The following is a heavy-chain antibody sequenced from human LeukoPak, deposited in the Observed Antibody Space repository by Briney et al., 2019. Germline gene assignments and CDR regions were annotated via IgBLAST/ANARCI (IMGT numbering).Heavy chain of an antibody. J-gene: IGHJ4*02. CDR1: GFTSGTYG. V-gene: IGHV3-30*18. CDR2: TSYDESTK. CDR3: AKRPAPVDTAMGR. Sequence: GGSLRLSCAVSGFTSGTYGMHWVRQAPGKGLEWVAVTSYDESTKYYADSVKGRFTISRDNSKNTLYLQMNSLRAEDTAVYYCAKRPAPVDTAMGRRGQGTLVTVSS. D-gene: IGHD5-18*01.